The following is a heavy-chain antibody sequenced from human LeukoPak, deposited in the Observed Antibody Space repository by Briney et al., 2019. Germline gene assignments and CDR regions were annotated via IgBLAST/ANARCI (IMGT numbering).Heavy chain of an antibody. CDR1: GITVTSNY. V-gene: IGHV3-66*01. J-gene: IGHJ4*02. CDR2: IYSGDST. Sequence: GGSLRLSCAASGITVTSNYMSWVRQAPGKGLAWVSVIYSGDSTYYTDSVKGRFTISRDNSKNTLYLQMNSLRAEDTAVYFCAIRGSSYFDYWGQGTLVTVSS. D-gene: IGHD6-6*01. CDR3: AIRGSSYFDY.